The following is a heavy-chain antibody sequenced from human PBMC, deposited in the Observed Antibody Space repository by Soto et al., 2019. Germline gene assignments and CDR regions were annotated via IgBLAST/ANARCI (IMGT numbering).Heavy chain of an antibody. D-gene: IGHD1-20*01. V-gene: IGHV1-18*01. Sequence: QVQLVQSGAEVKKPGASVKVSCKASGYTFTSYGISWVRQAPGQGREWMGWISAYNGNTNYAQKLQGRVTMTTDTATSTAYMELRSLRSDDTAVYYCARGSLQHTYNWKPSDYWGQGTLVTVSS. CDR3: ARGSLQHTYNWKPSDY. J-gene: IGHJ4*02. CDR1: GYTFTSYG. CDR2: ISAYNGNT.